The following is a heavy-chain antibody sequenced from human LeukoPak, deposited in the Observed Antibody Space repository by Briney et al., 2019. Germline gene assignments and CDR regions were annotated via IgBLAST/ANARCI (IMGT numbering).Heavy chain of an antibody. J-gene: IGHJ5*02. Sequence: GASVKVSCKASGYSFVLYGISWVRQAPGQGPEWMGWISNYNGNTKYAQKFQGRVTMTTDTSTSTAYMELRSLRSEDMAVYYCARGHLAGWFDPWGQGTLVTVSS. V-gene: IGHV1-18*03. CDR3: ARGHLAGWFDP. D-gene: IGHD3-3*02. CDR1: GYSFVLYG. CDR2: ISNYNGNT.